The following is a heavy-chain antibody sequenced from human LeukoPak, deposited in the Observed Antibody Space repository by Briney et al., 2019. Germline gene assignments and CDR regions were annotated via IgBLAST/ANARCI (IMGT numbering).Heavy chain of an antibody. CDR2: INTNTGNP. V-gene: IGHV7-4-1*02. CDR1: GYTFTSYA. J-gene: IGHJ3*02. D-gene: IGHD2-2*01. CDR3: ASTKYQPLLYWGAFDI. Sequence: ASMKVSCKASGYTFTSYAMNWVRQAPGQGLEWMGWINTNTGNPTYAQGFTGRFVFSLDTSVSTAYLQISSLKAEDTAVYYCASTKYQPLLYWGAFDIWGQGTMVTVSS.